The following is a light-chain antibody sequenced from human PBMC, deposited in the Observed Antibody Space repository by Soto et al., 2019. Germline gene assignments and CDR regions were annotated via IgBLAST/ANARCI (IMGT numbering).Light chain of an antibody. CDR1: QAIINY. Sequence: DIQMTQSPSSLSASVGDRVTITCRASQAIINYLAWYQQTPGQPPRLIIYDASTLQSGVSSRFSGTRSGTDFTLTISNLQPEYVATYFCQRYNNIPRTFGQGTKVQLK. J-gene: IGKJ1*01. V-gene: IGKV1-27*01. CDR2: DAS. CDR3: QRYNNIPRT.